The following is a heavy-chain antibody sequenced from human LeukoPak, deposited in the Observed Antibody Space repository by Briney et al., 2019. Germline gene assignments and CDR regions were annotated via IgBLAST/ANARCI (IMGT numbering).Heavy chain of an antibody. CDR1: GFTFSSYA. J-gene: IGHJ4*02. Sequence: GRSLRLSCAASGFTFSSYAMHWVRQAPGKGLEWVAVISYDGSNKYYADSVKGRFTISRDNSKNTLYLQMNSLRAEDTAVYYCARRDGYNLDYWAREPWSPSPQ. V-gene: IGHV3-30*04. CDR3: ARRDGYNLDY. CDR2: ISYDGSNK. D-gene: IGHD5-24*01.